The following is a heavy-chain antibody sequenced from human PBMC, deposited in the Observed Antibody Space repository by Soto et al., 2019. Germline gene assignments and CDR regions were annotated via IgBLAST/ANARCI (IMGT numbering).Heavy chain of an antibody. Sequence: QVQLVQSGAEVKKPGSSVKVSCKASGGTFSSYAISWVRQAPGQGLEWMGGIIPIFGTANYAQKFQGRVTIPGEESTSRAYMELSSLRSEDTAVYYCARGRYCSGGSCYYGMDVWGQGTTVTVSS. D-gene: IGHD2-15*01. J-gene: IGHJ6*02. CDR1: GGTFSSYA. CDR2: IIPIFGTA. CDR3: ARGRYCSGGSCYYGMDV. V-gene: IGHV1-69*12.